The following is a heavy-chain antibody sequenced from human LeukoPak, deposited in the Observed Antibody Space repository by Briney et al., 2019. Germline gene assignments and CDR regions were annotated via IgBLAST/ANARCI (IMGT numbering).Heavy chain of an antibody. CDR1: GGSISSSSYY. CDR3: ASGYYYDSSGYYYAAFDI. Sequence: PSETLSLTCTVSGGSISSSSYYWGWIRQPPGKGLEWIGSIYYSGSTYYNPSLKSRVTISVDTSKNQLSLKLSSVTAADTAVYYCASGYYYDSSGYYYAAFDIWGQGTMVTVSS. V-gene: IGHV4-39*01. D-gene: IGHD3-22*01. J-gene: IGHJ3*02. CDR2: IYYSGST.